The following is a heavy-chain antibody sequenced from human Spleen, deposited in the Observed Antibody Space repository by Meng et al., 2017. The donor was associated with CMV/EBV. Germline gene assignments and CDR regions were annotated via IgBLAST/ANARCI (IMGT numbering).Heavy chain of an antibody. CDR2: INPSEGST. CDR1: GYTFTTYY. V-gene: IGHV1-46*03. J-gene: IGHJ4*02. Sequence: SGYTFTTYYMHWVRQAPGQGLEWMGIINPSEGSTAYAERFRGRLSITRDRSTSTVYMELSSLRSEDTAVYYCAKDRQYITIFGVAVDDWGQGTLVTVSS. D-gene: IGHD3-3*01. CDR3: AKDRQYITIFGVAVDD.